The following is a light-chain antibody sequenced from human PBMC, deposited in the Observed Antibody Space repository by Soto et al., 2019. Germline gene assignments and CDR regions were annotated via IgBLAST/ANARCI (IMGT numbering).Light chain of an antibody. V-gene: IGKV1-39*01. CDR3: QQSYSTPR. CDR2: AAS. CDR1: QTIRNC. J-gene: IGKJ4*01. Sequence: DIQMTQSPSPLSASVGDRVTITCRASQTIRNCLNWYQQKPGEAPKLLIYAASRLQSGVPSRFSGSGSGTDFTLTINTLQPEDIATYYCQQSYSTPRFGGGTKVDIK.